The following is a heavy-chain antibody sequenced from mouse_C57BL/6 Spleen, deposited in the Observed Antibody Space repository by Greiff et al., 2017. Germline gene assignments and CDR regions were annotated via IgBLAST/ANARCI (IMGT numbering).Heavy chain of an antibody. D-gene: IGHD1-1*01. CDR3: ARNKNYALDY. CDR2: IWSGGST. J-gene: IGHJ2*01. CDR1: GFSLTSYG. Sequence: VQLQQSGPGLVQPSQSLSITCTVSGFSLTSYGVHWVRQSPGKGLEWLGVIWSGGSTVYNAAFISRLSISNDNSKSQVFFKMNSLQADDAAIYYCARNKNYALDYWGQGTTLTVSS. V-gene: IGHV2-2*01.